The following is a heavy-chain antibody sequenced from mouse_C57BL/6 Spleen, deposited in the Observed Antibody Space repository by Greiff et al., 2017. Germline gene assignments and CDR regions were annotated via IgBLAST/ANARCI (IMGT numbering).Heavy chain of an antibody. CDR2: ISYDGSN. V-gene: IGHV3-6*01. CDR3: AREYSKYLFAY. J-gene: IGHJ3*01. Sequence: EVKLMESGPGLVKPSRSLSLTCSVTGYSITSGYYWNWIRQFPGNKLEWMGYISYDGSNNYNPSLKNRISITRDTSKNQFFLTLNSVTTEDTATYYCAREYSKYLFAYWGQGTLVTVSA. CDR1: GYSITSGYY. D-gene: IGHD2-5*01.